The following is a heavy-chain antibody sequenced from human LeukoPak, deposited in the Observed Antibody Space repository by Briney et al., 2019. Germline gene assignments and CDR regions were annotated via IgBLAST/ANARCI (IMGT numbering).Heavy chain of an antibody. D-gene: IGHD2-8*01. CDR3: ARWGIGYCTNGVCFSHFDY. CDR1: GGSISSYY. J-gene: IGHJ4*02. CDR2: IYYSGST. V-gene: IGHV4-59*08. Sequence: PSETLSLTCTVSGGSISSYYWSWIRQPPGKGLEWIGYIYYSGSTNYNPSLKSRVTISVDTSKNQFSLKLSSVTAADTAVYYCARWGIGYCTNGVCFSHFDYWGQGTLVTVSS.